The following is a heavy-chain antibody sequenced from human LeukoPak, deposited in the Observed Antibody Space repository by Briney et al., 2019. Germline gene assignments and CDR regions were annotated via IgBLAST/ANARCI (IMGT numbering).Heavy chain of an antibody. CDR1: GGSISSSSYY. Sequence: KSSETLSLTCTVSGGSISSSSYYWGWIRQPPGKGLEWIGEINHSGSTNYNPSLKSRVTISVDTSKNQFSLKLSSVTAADTAVYYCARGRVIVVVTAFDIWGQGTMVTVSS. CDR2: INHSGST. V-gene: IGHV4-39*07. J-gene: IGHJ3*02. D-gene: IGHD3-22*01. CDR3: ARGRVIVVVTAFDI.